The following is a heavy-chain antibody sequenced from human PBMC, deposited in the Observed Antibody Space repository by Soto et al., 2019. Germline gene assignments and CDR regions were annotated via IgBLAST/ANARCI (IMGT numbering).Heavy chain of an antibody. D-gene: IGHD4-17*01. Sequence: GESLKISCKGSGYSFTSYWIGWVRQMPGKGLEWMGIIYPGDSDTRYSPSFQGQVTISADKSISTAYLQWSSLKASDTAMYYCAITHPGDYDLFAEYFQHWGQGTLVTVSS. CDR2: IYPGDSDT. V-gene: IGHV5-51*01. CDR3: AITHPGDYDLFAEYFQH. CDR1: GYSFTSYW. J-gene: IGHJ1*01.